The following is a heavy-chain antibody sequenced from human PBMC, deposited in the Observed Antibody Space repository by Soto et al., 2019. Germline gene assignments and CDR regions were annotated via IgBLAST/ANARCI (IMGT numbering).Heavy chain of an antibody. CDR3: ARGGVSSYGYSACDY. CDR2: IIPIFGTA. V-gene: IGHV1-69*01. CDR1: VGTFSSYA. D-gene: IGHD5-18*01. J-gene: IGHJ4*02. Sequence: QGQMVQYGAEVKKPGASVKVSCKASVGTFSSYAISWVRQAPGQWLEWMGGIIPIFGTANYAQKFQCRVTITADESTSTAYMELSSLRSEETDVYYCARGGVSSYGYSACDYWGQGTLVTVSS.